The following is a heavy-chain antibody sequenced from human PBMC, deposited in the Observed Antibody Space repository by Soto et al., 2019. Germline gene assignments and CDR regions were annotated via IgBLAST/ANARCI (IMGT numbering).Heavy chain of an antibody. J-gene: IGHJ6*02. Sequence: PGWSLRLSCAAAGFSFSSFGMHWVRQAPGKGLEWVAVISFDGSKKYYADSVKGRFTISRDNSKNTLFLQMNSLRAEDTAVYYCAKDSMGDYYGMDVWGQGTTVTVSS. D-gene: IGHD1-26*01. CDR1: GFSFSSFG. CDR3: AKDSMGDYYGMDV. CDR2: ISFDGSKK. V-gene: IGHV3-30*18.